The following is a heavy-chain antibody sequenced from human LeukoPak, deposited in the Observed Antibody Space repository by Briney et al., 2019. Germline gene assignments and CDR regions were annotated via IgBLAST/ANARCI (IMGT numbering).Heavy chain of an antibody. D-gene: IGHD3-16*01. V-gene: IGHV3-64D*08. CDR2: ISSNGGST. CDR3: VKDSYDNTGYEYFQH. Sequence: GGSLRLSCSASGFTFSNYVMYWVRQAPGKGLECVSGISSNGGSTYYADSVKGRFTISRDNSKNTLYLQMSSLRVGDTAVYYCVKDSYDNTGYEYFQHWGRGTLVTGSS. CDR1: GFTFSNYV. J-gene: IGHJ1*01.